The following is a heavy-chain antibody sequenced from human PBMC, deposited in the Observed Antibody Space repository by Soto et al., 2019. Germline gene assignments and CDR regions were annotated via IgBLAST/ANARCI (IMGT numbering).Heavy chain of an antibody. CDR1: GFTFSNYA. CDR3: AKETGTTPSYFDN. CDR2: ISQSGGST. V-gene: IGHV3-23*01. J-gene: IGHJ4*02. Sequence: EVQLLESGGGFVQPGGSLRVSCAASGFTFSNYAMSWVRQAPGKGLEWVSSISQSGGSTHYTDSVKGRFTIFRDKSKNTLHLHMNSLRAEDTAVYYCAKETGTTPSYFDNWGQGTLVTVSS. D-gene: IGHD1-7*01.